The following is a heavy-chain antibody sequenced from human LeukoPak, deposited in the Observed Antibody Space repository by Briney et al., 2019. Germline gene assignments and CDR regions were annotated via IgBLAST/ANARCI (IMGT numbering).Heavy chain of an antibody. D-gene: IGHD3-3*01. J-gene: IGHJ4*02. CDR2: ITGSGGGS. CDR3: AKKSLWSGPFDY. V-gene: IGHV3-23*01. Sequence: GGSLRLSCKASGCIFSNYAMSWVRQAPGKGLEWVSIITGSGGGSYYADSVKGRFTLSRDNSKNTLFLQMNSLRAEDTAVYFCAKKSLWSGPFDYWGQGTLVTVFS. CDR1: GCIFSNYA.